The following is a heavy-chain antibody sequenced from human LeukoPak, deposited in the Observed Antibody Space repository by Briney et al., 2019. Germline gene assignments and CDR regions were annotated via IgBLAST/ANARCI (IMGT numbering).Heavy chain of an antibody. V-gene: IGHV6-1*01. Sequence: SQTLSLTCAISGDSVSSNSAAWNWIRQSPSRGLEWLGRTYYRSKWYNDYAVSVKSRITINPDTSKNQFSLQLNSVPPEDTAVYYSAREWGVYYYGSGSYYKTGGGYFDYWGQGTLVTVSS. CDR2: TYYRSKWYN. CDR1: GDSVSSNSAA. D-gene: IGHD3-10*01. J-gene: IGHJ4*02. CDR3: AREWGVYYYGSGSYYKTGGGYFDY.